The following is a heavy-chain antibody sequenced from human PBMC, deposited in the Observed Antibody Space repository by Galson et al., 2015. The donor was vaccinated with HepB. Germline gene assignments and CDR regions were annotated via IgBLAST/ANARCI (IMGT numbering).Heavy chain of an antibody. CDR3: AKGEYCSGGSCYPYYYYGMDV. CDR2: ISGSGGST. V-gene: IGHV3-23*01. D-gene: IGHD2-15*01. Sequence: SLRLSCAASGFTFSSYAMSWVRQAPGKGLEWVSAISGSGGSTYYADSVKGRFTISRDNSKNTLYLQMNSLRAEDTAVYYCAKGEYCSGGSCYPYYYYGMDVWGQGTTVTVSS. CDR1: GFTFSSYA. J-gene: IGHJ6*02.